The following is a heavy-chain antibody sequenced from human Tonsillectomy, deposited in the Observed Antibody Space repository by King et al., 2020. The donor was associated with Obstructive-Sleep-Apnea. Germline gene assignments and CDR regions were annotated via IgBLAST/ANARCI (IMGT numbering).Heavy chain of an antibody. J-gene: IGHJ4*02. CDR2: ISGSSGGT. D-gene: IGHD4-17*01. CDR1: GFTFNKFA. V-gene: IGHV3-23*04. CDR3: AATTVTLYYDY. Sequence: VQLVESGGGLVQPGGSLRLSCAASGFTFNKFAMTWVRQAPGKGLEWVSTISGSSGGTYYADSVKGRFTISRDNSENTLYLQINSLRAEDTAGYFCAATTVTLYYDYWGQGTLVTVSS.